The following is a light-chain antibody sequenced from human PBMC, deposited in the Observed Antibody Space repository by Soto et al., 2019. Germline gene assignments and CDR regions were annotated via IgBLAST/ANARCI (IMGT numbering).Light chain of an antibody. V-gene: IGLV2-23*01. Sequence: QSALTQPASVSGSPGQSITISCTGTSSDVGSYNLVSWYQQHPGKAPKVMIYEGSKRPSGVSNRFSGSKSGNTASLTISGLQAEDEADYYCCSYAGSSTLVFGGGTTLTVL. CDR1: SSDVGSYNL. CDR2: EGS. J-gene: IGLJ2*01. CDR3: CSYAGSSTLV.